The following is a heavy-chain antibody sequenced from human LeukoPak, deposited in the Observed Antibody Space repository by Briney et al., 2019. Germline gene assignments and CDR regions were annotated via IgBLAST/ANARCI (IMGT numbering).Heavy chain of an antibody. Sequence: SETLSLTCTVSGGSISSYYWSWIPQPPGKGLEWIGYIYYSGSTNYNPSLKSRVTISVDTSKNQFSLKLSSVTAADTAVYYCARRMAVAGSNWFDPWGQGTLVTVSS. CDR3: ARRMAVAGSNWFDP. J-gene: IGHJ5*02. V-gene: IGHV4-59*08. D-gene: IGHD6-19*01. CDR2: IYYSGST. CDR1: GGSISSYY.